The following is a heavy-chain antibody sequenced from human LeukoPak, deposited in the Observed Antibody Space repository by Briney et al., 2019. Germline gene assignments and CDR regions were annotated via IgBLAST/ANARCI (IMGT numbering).Heavy chain of an antibody. Sequence: ASVKVSCKASGYTFTGYYMHWVRQAPGQGLEWMGWMNPNSGNTGYAQKFQGRVTMTRNTSISTAYMELSSLRSEDTAVYYCARALTMVRGPARYWGQGTLVTVSS. D-gene: IGHD3-10*01. CDR3: ARALTMVRGPARY. CDR2: MNPNSGNT. V-gene: IGHV1-8*02. CDR1: GYTFTGYY. J-gene: IGHJ4*02.